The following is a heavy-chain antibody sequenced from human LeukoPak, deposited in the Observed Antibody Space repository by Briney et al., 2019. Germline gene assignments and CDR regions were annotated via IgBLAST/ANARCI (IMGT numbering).Heavy chain of an antibody. CDR3: ARSREVVPAPSYSFDY. J-gene: IGHJ4*02. V-gene: IGHV4-30-2*01. CDR2: IYHSGST. D-gene: IGHD2-2*01. Sequence: PSQTLSLTCAVSGGSISSGGYSWRWIRQPPRTGLEWIGYIYHSGSTYYNPSLKSRVTISVDRSKNQFSLKLSSVTAADTAVYYCARSREVVPAPSYSFDYWGKGPRVTVSS. CDR1: GGSISSGGYS.